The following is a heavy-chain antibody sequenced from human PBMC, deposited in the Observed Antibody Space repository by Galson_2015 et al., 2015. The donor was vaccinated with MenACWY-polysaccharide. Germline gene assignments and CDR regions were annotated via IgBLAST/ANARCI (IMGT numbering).Heavy chain of an antibody. J-gene: IGHJ4*02. CDR3: AKDRAASYLPDY. Sequence: SLRLSCAASGFTFSRYWMTWVRQAPGKGLEWVALISYDGSEKYYADSVKGRFTISRDNSKNTLYLQIDSLKAEDTAVYYCAKDRAASYLPDYWGQGTLVIVPS. D-gene: IGHD3-16*02. CDR2: ISYDGSEK. V-gene: IGHV3-30*18. CDR1: GFTFSRYW.